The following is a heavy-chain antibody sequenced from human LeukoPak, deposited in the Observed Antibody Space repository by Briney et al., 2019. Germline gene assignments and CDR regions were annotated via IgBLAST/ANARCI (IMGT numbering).Heavy chain of an antibody. J-gene: IGHJ6*02. CDR3: ARSDCSSTSCPFYYYYYGMDV. Sequence: GGSLRLSCAATGFTFSSHAMHWVRQAPGKGLEWVTEISYDGGNKYYADSVKGRFTISRDSSKNTLYLQMNSLRAEDTAVYYCARSDCSSTSCPFYYYYYGMDVWGQGTTVTVSS. CDR1: GFTFSSHA. V-gene: IGHV3-30-3*01. D-gene: IGHD2-2*01. CDR2: ISYDGGNK.